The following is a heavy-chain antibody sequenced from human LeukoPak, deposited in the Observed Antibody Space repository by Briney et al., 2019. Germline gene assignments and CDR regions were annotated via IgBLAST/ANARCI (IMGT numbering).Heavy chain of an antibody. CDR3: ATMGGYYYDGYYFDY. Sequence: GASVKVSCKVSGYTLTELSMHWVRQAPGKGLEWRGGFDPEDGETIYAQKFQGRVTMTEDTSTDTAYMELSSLRPEDTAVYYCATMGGYYYDGYYFDYWGQGTLVTVSS. CDR2: FDPEDGET. V-gene: IGHV1-24*01. CDR1: GYTLTELS. J-gene: IGHJ4*01. D-gene: IGHD3-22*01.